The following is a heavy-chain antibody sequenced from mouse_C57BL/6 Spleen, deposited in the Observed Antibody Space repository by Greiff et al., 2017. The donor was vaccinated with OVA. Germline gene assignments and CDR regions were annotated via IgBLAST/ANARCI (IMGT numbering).Heavy chain of an antibody. J-gene: IGHJ1*03. CDR2: IHPNSGST. CDR1: GYTFTSYW. V-gene: IGHV1-64*01. CDR3: ASSQLGRESWYFEV. D-gene: IGHD4-1*02. Sequence: QVQLQQPGAELVKPGASVKLSCKASGYTFTSYWMHWVKQRPGQGLEWIGMIHPNSGSTKYNEKFKSKATLTVDKSSSTAYMQLSILTSEDSAVYYFASSQLGRESWYFEVWGTGTTVTVSS.